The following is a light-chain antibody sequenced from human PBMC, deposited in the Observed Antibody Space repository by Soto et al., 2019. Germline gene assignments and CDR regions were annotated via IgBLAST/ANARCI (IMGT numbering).Light chain of an antibody. V-gene: IGKV3-20*01. Sequence: EIVFTQSPATLSLSPGERATLSCRASQSVGRRYLTWYQQKLGQAPRLLISGVSKRETGILDRFSGDGSGTEFTLTISRLEPEDVALYICHQYDGLTITFGQGTRLEIK. CDR1: QSVGRRY. CDR2: GVS. J-gene: IGKJ5*01. CDR3: HQYDGLTIT.